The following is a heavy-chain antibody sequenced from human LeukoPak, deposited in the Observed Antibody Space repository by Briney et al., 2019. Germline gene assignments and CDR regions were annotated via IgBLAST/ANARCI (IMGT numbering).Heavy chain of an antibody. J-gene: IGHJ4*02. D-gene: IGHD3-9*01. CDR2: ISSSSSYI. Sequence: GGSLRLSCAASGFTFSSYSMNWVRQAPGKGLEWVSSISSSSSYIYYADSVKGRFTISRDNAKNLLYLQMNSLRAEDTAVYYCARGGDILTGLSDYWGQGTLVTVSS. CDR1: GFTFSSYS. V-gene: IGHV3-21*01. CDR3: ARGGDILTGLSDY.